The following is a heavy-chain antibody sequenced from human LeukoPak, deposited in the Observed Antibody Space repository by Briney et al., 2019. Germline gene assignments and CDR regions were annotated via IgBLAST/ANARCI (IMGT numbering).Heavy chain of an antibody. CDR2: IDTNTGNP. CDR3: ARELYCSSTSCYTGHNYYYGMDV. V-gene: IGHV7-4-1*02. Sequence: ASVKVSCKASGYTFTTYPINWVRQAPGQGLEWMGWIDTNTGNPTYAQGFTGRFVFSLDTSVSTAYLQISSLKAEDTAVYYCARELYCSSTSCYTGHNYYYGMDVWGQGTTVTVSS. J-gene: IGHJ6*02. D-gene: IGHD2-2*02. CDR1: GYTFTTYP.